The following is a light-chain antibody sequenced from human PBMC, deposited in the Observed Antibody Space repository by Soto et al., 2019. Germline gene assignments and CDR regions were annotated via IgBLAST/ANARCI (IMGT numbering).Light chain of an antibody. CDR1: QSVLYSSNNKNY. V-gene: IGKV4-1*01. J-gene: IGKJ4*01. CDR3: QQYYSTLALT. CDR2: WAS. Sequence: DIVMTQSPDSLAVSLGERATINCKSSQSVLYSSNNKNYLAWYQQKPGQPPKLLIYWASTRESGVPDRFSGSGSGTDLTLTSSSLQAEDVGVYYCQQYYSTLALTFGGGTKVEIK.